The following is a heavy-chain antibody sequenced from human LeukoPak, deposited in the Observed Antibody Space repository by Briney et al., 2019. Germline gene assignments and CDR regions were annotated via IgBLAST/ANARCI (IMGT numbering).Heavy chain of an antibody. D-gene: IGHD3-10*01. J-gene: IGHJ6*04. Sequence: ASVKVSCKASGYTFTSYAIHWVRQAPGQRLEWMGWINAGNGNTLYSQEFQGRVTITRDTSASTAYMELSSLRSDDMAVYYCARRGPMALDVWGKGTTVTVSS. CDR1: GYTFTSYA. CDR3: ARRGPMALDV. V-gene: IGHV1-3*03. CDR2: INAGNGNT.